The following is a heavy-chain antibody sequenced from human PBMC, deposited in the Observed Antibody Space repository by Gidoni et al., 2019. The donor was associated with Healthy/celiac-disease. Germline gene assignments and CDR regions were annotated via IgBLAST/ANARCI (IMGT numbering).Heavy chain of an antibody. D-gene: IGHD3-10*01. CDR1: GFNCGEFA. V-gene: IGHV3-49*04. J-gene: IGHJ6*02. Sequence: EVQLVASGGGLVQPGRSRGLYCTACGFNCGEFAMSWVRQAPGKGREWVGFIRSKAYGETTEYAAFVKGRFTISRDDSKSIAYLQMNSLKTEDTAVYYCTRWFGEAYYYYGMDVWGQGTTVTVSS. CDR2: IRSKAYGETT. CDR3: TRWFGEAYYYYGMDV.